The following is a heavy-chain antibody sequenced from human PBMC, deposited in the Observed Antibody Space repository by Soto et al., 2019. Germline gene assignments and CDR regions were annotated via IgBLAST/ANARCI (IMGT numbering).Heavy chain of an antibody. D-gene: IGHD3-10*01. V-gene: IGHV3-21*01. CDR2: ISSSSSYI. CDR1: GFTFSSYS. Sequence: AGGSLRLSCAASGFTFSSYSMNWVRQAPGKGLEWVSSISSSSSYIYYADSVKGRFTISRDNAKNSLYLQMNSLRAEDTAVYYCAVSYYGSGTLDYWGQGTLVTVSS. J-gene: IGHJ4*02. CDR3: AVSYYGSGTLDY.